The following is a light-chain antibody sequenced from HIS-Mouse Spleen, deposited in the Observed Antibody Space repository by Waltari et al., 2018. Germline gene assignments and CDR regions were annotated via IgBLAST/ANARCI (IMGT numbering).Light chain of an antibody. J-gene: IGKJ2*01. CDR3: MRGTHWPIT. V-gene: IGKV2-30*02. CDR2: KVS. Sequence: DVVMTQSPLSLPVTLGQPASISCRSSQSLVHSDGNAYLNWFQQRPGQSPRRLIYKVSNRDSGVPDRFSGSGSGTDVTLKISRVEAEDVGVYYCMRGTHWPITFGQGTKLEIK. CDR1: QSLVHSDGNAY.